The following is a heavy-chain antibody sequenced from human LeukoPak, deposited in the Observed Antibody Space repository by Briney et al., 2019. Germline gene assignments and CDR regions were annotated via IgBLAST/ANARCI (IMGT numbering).Heavy chain of an antibody. Sequence: GGSLRLSCAASGFTFSSYAMSWVRQAPGKGLEWVSAISGSGDSTYYADSVKGRFTISRDDSKNTLYLQMNSLRAEDTAVYYCAKTRWSSVSSPDAFDIWGQGTMVTVSS. CDR2: ISGSGDST. J-gene: IGHJ3*02. CDR1: GFTFSSYA. D-gene: IGHD6-13*01. V-gene: IGHV3-23*01. CDR3: AKTRWSSVSSPDAFDI.